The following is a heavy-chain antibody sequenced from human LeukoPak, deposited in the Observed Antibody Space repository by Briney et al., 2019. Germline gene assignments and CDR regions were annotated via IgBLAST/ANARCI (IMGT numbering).Heavy chain of an antibody. Sequence: GGSLRLSCAASGFTFSSYGMHWVRQAPGKGLEWVAFIRYDGSNKYYADSVKGRFTISRDNSKNPLYLQMNSLRAEDTAVYYCARESPGAHDAFDIWGQGTMVTVSS. J-gene: IGHJ3*02. CDR3: ARESPGAHDAFDI. V-gene: IGHV3-30*02. D-gene: IGHD1-26*01. CDR2: IRYDGSNK. CDR1: GFTFSSYG.